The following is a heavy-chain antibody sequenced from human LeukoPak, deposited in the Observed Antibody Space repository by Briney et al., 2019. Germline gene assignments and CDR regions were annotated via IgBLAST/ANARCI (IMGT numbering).Heavy chain of an antibody. CDR2: IHYSGST. J-gene: IGHJ6*03. V-gene: IGHV4-59*01. D-gene: IGHD6-13*01. CDR1: GGSISSYY. Sequence: PSETLSLTCTVSGGSISSYYWSWIRQPPGKGLEWIGYIHYSGSTNYNPSLKSRVTISVDTSKNQFSLKLSSVTAADTAVYYCARGWGIAAAGSYYYYYYMDVWGKGTTVTVSS. CDR3: ARGWGIAAAGSYYYYYYMDV.